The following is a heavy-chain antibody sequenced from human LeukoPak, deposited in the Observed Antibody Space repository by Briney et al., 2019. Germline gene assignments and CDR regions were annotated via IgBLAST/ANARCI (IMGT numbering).Heavy chain of an antibody. Sequence: GGSLRLSCAASGFTFTTYDMNWVRQAPGKGLEWVSFISSSGSTMYYADSVKGRFTISRDNAENSLYLQMNSLRAEDTAVYYCARSKTHAYWGQGTLVTVSS. V-gene: IGHV3-48*03. CDR2: ISSSGSTM. CDR3: ARSKTHAY. CDR1: GFTFTTYD. J-gene: IGHJ4*02.